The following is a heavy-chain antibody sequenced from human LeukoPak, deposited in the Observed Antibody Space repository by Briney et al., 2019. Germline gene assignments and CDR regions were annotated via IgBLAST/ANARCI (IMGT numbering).Heavy chain of an antibody. V-gene: IGHV3-30-3*01. CDR2: ISYDGSNK. CDR1: GFTFSSYA. Sequence: WSLRLSCAASGFTFSSYAMHWVRQAPGKGLEWVAVISYDGSNKYYADSVKGRFTISRDNSKNTLYLQMNSLRAEDTAVYYCASQKVSHYYDSSGYSASFDYWGQGTLVTVSS. D-gene: IGHD3-22*01. J-gene: IGHJ4*02. CDR3: ASQKVSHYYDSSGYSASFDY.